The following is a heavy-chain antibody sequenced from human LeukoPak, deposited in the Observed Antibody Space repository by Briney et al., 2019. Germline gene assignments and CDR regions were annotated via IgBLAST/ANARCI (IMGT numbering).Heavy chain of an antibody. CDR2: IYQRATV. J-gene: IGHJ5*02. V-gene: IGHV4-38-2*02. D-gene: IGHD3-16*01. Sequence: SETLSLTCNVSGYSISSGYFWGWVRQAPGKGLEWIGSIYQRATVHYNPSLKSRVTISLDTSKNHFSLNLRSMQASDTAVYYCARGDNWFDPWGQGTLVTVSS. CDR3: ARGDNWFDP. CDR1: GYSISSGYF.